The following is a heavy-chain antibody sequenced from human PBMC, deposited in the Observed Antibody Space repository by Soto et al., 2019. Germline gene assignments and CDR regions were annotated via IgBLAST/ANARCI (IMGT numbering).Heavy chain of an antibody. Sequence: GGSLRLSCAASGFTFDDYAMHWVRQAPGKGLEWVSGISWNSGSIGYADSVKGRFTISRDNAKNSLYLQMNSLRAEDTALYYCAKVRRSSSWYGAFDYWGQGTLVTVSS. V-gene: IGHV3-9*01. CDR1: GFTFDDYA. J-gene: IGHJ4*02. CDR3: AKVRRSSSWYGAFDY. CDR2: ISWNSGSI. D-gene: IGHD6-13*01.